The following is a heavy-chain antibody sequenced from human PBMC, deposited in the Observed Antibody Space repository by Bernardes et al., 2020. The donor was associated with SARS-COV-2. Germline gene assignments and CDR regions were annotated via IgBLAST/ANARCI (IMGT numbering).Heavy chain of an antibody. CDR3: ARDFGYSYGRDGMDV. V-gene: IGHV1-18*04. Sequence: ASVKVSCKTSGYTLTSYGISWVRQAPGQGLEWMGWISAYKDNTNYAQKLQGRVTMTTDTSTSTAYMELRNLRSDDTAVYYCARDFGYSYGRDGMDVWGQGTTVTVSS. CDR2: ISAYKDNT. J-gene: IGHJ6*02. D-gene: IGHD5-18*01. CDR1: GYTLTSYG.